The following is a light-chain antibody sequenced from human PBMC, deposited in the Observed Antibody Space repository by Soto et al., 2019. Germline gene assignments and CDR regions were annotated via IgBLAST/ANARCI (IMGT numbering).Light chain of an antibody. CDR2: KVS. CDR3: QHYKSYSEA. CDR1: GTXRRW. Sequence: DVPMAHSPSALCGSVGRRVTNSCRACGTXRRWFALLQQKPGKAPKLLXDKVSTLQSGGPSRLSGSGSATEFTLTISSLQPDDFANYYCQHYKSYSEAFGQGTKVDIK. J-gene: IGKJ1*01. V-gene: IGKV1-5*03.